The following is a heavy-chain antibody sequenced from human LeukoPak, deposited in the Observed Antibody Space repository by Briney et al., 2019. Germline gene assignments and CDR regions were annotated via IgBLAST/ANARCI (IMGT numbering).Heavy chain of an antibody. V-gene: IGHV3-66*01. CDR2: IYSGGHT. D-gene: IGHD4-23*01. J-gene: IGHJ3*02. Sequence: GGSLRLSCAASGFTVSSSYMSWVRQVPGKGLEWVSIIYSGGHTYYADSVKGRFIISRDNSKNTLYLQMNSLRAEDTAVYYCARDRSYGGNSGWAFDIWGQGTMVTVSS. CDR1: GFTVSSSY. CDR3: ARDRSYGGNSGWAFDI.